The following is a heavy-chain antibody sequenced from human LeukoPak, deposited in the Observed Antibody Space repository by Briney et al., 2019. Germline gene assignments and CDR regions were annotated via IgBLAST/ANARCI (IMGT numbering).Heavy chain of an antibody. Sequence: GGSLRLSCAASGFTFSSYSMNWVRQAPGKGLEWVSSIGSSSSYIYYADSVKGRFTISRDNAKNSLYLQMNSLRAEDTAVYYRARDPNYDSSGYFDYWGQGTLVTVSS. D-gene: IGHD3-22*01. CDR3: ARDPNYDSSGYFDY. CDR2: IGSSSSYI. J-gene: IGHJ4*02. CDR1: GFTFSSYS. V-gene: IGHV3-21*01.